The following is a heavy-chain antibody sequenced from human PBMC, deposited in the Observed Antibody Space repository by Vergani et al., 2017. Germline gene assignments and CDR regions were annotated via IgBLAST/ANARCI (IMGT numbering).Heavy chain of an antibody. V-gene: IGHV3-74*03. CDR2: IKSDGSIT. CDR3: ARALGYCSSTSCYDWYFDL. J-gene: IGHJ2*01. Sequence: DVHLAESGGGFFQPGGSLRLSCSASGFSFNSYWMHWVRQVPGKGLLWVSRIKSDGSITAYADSVKGRFTISRDNAQNTLYLQMNSLRAEDTAVYYCARALGYCSSTSCYDWYFDLWGRGTLVTVSS. D-gene: IGHD2-2*01. CDR1: GFSFNSYW.